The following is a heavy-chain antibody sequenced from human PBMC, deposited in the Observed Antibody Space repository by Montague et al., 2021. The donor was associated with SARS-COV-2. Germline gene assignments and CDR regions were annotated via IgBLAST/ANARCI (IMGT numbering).Heavy chain of an antibody. D-gene: IGHD2-21*02. Sequence: SGAEVKKSGESLRISCRGSGYDFTRYWISWVRQMPGKGLEWMGRINPAAPKTNYSPSFQGQVTISVDKSITTAYLQWSSLKPSDTAIYYCARSQHCGSDGYFAYWGQGSLVTVSS. CDR2: INPAAPKT. CDR1: GYDFTRYW. CDR3: ARSQHCGSDGYFAY. J-gene: IGHJ4*02. V-gene: IGHV5-10-1*01.